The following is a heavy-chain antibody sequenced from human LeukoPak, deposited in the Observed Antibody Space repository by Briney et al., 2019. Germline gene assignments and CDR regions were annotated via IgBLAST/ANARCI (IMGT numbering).Heavy chain of an antibody. Sequence: SETLSLTCTVSGGSISSYYWSWIRQPPGKGLEWIGYINYSETTNYNPSLKRRVTISVDTSKNQFSLRLSSVTAADTAVYYCARGIFGMVTNGFDIWGQGTMVTVSS. D-gene: IGHD3-3*01. CDR3: ARGIFGMVTNGFDI. J-gene: IGHJ3*02. CDR1: GGSISSYY. CDR2: INYSETT. V-gene: IGHV4-59*01.